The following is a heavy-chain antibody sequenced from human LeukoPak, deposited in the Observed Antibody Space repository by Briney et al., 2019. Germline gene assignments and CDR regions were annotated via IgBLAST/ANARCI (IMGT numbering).Heavy chain of an antibody. D-gene: IGHD3-3*01. J-gene: IGHJ4*02. Sequence: QPGGSLRLSCAASGFTFNTHGMHWVRQAPGKGLEWVAAFWFDGSVKHYSDAVKGRFTISRDNSLNTLYLQMNSLRVEDTAIYYCAKDTAVQFLEPAFWGQGTLVTVSS. CDR2: FWFDGSVK. CDR3: AKDTAVQFLEPAF. V-gene: IGHV3-33*06. CDR1: GFTFNTHG.